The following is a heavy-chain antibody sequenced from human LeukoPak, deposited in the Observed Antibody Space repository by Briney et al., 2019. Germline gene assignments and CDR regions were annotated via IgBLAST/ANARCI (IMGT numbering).Heavy chain of an antibody. Sequence: SGTLSLTCSVSGGSINSHYWSWIRQPPGKRLEWIGYIFNTGNTNYNPSLASRVTMSVDTSRAQFFLRLSPVTAADTAIYYCASRPADTTWYGVFDYWSQGTLVTVSS. V-gene: IGHV4-59*11. CDR1: GGSINSHY. J-gene: IGHJ4*02. CDR3: ASRPADTTWYGVFDY. CDR2: IFNTGNT. D-gene: IGHD3-10*01.